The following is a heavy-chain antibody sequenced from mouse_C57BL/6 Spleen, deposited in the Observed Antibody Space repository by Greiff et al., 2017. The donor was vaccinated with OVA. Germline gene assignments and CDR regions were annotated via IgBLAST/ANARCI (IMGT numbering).Heavy chain of an antibody. CDR1: GFTFSDYY. CDR3: AREGLYYGSSYGFDY. V-gene: IGHV5-16*01. Sequence: EVMLVESEGGLVQPGSSMKLSCTASGFTFSDYYMAWVRQVPEKGLEWVANINYDGSSTYYLDSLKSRFIISRDNAKNILYLQMSSLKSEDTATYYGAREGLYYGSSYGFDYWGQGTTLTVSS. J-gene: IGHJ2*01. CDR2: INYDGSST. D-gene: IGHD1-1*01.